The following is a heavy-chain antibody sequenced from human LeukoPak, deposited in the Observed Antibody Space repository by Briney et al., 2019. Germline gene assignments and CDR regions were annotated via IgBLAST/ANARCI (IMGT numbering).Heavy chain of an antibody. Sequence: SVKVSCKASGGTFSSYTISWVRQAPGQGLEWMGRIIPILGIANYAQKFQGRVTITADKSTSTAYMELSSLRSEDTAVYYCANPGTHSSGWFDYWGQGTLVTVSS. J-gene: IGHJ4*02. CDR1: GGTFSSYT. V-gene: IGHV1-69*02. D-gene: IGHD6-19*01. CDR3: ANPGTHSSGWFDY. CDR2: IIPILGIA.